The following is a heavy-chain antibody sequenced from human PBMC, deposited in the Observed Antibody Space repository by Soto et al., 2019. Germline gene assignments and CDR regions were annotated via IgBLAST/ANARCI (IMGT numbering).Heavy chain of an antibody. D-gene: IGHD5-12*01. CDR2: IRSKANSYAT. J-gene: IGHJ6*03. CDR3: ATPWTNYYHYMDV. Sequence: PGGSLRLSCAASVFIFSASAIHWVRQAAGKGPEWVGRIRSKANSYATAYAASVQGRFTISRDDSKNTAYLQMNSLKSEDTAVYYCATPWTNYYHYMDVWGKGTTVTVSS. CDR1: VFIFSASA. V-gene: IGHV3-73*01.